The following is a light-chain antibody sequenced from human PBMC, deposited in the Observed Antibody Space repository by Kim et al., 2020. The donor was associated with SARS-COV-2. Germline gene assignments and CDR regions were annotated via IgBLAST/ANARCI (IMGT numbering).Light chain of an antibody. V-gene: IGLV1-44*01. CDR3: AVWDDSLHGVV. CDR2: NNY. J-gene: IGLJ2*01. CDR1: TSNVGTNG. Sequence: GHRVTISWSGSTSNVGTNGVNWYQQVPGTAPKLLIFNNYERPSGVPDRFYGSRSGTSASLAISGLQSDDEADYYCAVWDDSLHGVVFGGGTQLTVL.